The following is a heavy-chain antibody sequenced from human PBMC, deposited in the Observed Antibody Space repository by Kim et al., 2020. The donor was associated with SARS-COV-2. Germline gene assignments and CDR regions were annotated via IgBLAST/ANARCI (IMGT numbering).Heavy chain of an antibody. V-gene: IGHV4-30-4*01. CDR1: GGSLGSGNNY. D-gene: IGHD3-9*01. CDR3: ARAKSQDILTGFDY. J-gene: IGHJ4*02. Sequence: SETLSRTCTVSGGSLGSGNNYWGWIRQHPGKGLEWIGHIHYTGTTYPNPSLKSRLIISVDRSKNQFSLKLSSVTAADTAVYYCARAKSQDILTGFDYWGQGTRVTVSS. CDR2: IHYTGTT.